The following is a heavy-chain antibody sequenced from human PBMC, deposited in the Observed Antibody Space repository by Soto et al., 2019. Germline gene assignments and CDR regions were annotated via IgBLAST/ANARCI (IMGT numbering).Heavy chain of an antibody. D-gene: IGHD3-10*01. CDR2: IMWNDDN. Sequence: SGPTLVNPTQTLTLTCTFSGFPLSSRGVGVGWVRQPPGKALEWLALIMWNDDNHYSPSLKSRLTITRDTSKNQVVLTMTNMDPVDTATFYCAHYLSGYYYVSGSSCAFDIWGQGTMVTVSS. J-gene: IGHJ3*02. V-gene: IGHV2-5*01. CDR3: AHYLSGYYYVSGSSCAFDI. CDR1: GFPLSSRGVG.